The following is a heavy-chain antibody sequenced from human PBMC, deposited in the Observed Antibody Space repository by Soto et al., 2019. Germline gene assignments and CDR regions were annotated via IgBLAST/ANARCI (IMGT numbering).Heavy chain of an antibody. D-gene: IGHD2-15*01. CDR1: DESVTSPGNY. CDR3: TLNHGAGGGCYDRDY. Sequence: VQLQESGPGLVKPSQTLSLTCAVSDESVTSPGNYWNWIRQRPDTGLEWIGYISSGGSPFYNPSLQSRVSLSLDTSNNLFSLTLNSVTAADTAVYYCTLNHGAGGGCYDRDYWGQGTRVTVSS. J-gene: IGHJ1*01. CDR2: ISSGGSP. V-gene: IGHV4-31*11.